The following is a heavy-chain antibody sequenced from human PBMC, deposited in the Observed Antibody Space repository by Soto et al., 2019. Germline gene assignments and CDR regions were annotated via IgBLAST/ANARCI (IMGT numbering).Heavy chain of an antibody. CDR3: AKDRGYCSGGSCFFDWFDP. Sequence: EVQLLESGGGLVQPGGSLRLSCAASGFTFSSYAMSWVRQAPGKGLEWVSAISGSGGSTYYADSVKGRFTISRDNSKNTLYLQMNSLRAEDTAVYYCAKDRGYCSGGSCFFDWFDPWGQGTLVTVSS. CDR2: ISGSGGST. D-gene: IGHD2-15*01. V-gene: IGHV3-23*01. CDR1: GFTFSSYA. J-gene: IGHJ5*02.